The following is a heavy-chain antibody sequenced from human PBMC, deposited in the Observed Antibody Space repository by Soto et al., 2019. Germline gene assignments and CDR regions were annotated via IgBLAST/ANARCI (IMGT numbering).Heavy chain of an antibody. CDR3: ARDTRGDYYGSGSFHIPNYAMDV. D-gene: IGHD3-10*01. CDR1: GFTFSDFY. V-gene: IGHV3-11*01. J-gene: IGHJ6*02. CDR2: ISSSGSTI. Sequence: GGTLRLSCAASGFTFSDFYMSWIRQAPGKGLEWVSYISSSGSTIYYADSVKGRFTISRDNAKNSLYLQMNSLRAEDTAVYYCARDTRGDYYGSGSFHIPNYAMDVWCQATTVTVSS.